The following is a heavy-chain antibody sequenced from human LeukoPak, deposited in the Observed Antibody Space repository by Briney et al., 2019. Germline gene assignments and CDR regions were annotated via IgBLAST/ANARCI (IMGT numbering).Heavy chain of an antibody. D-gene: IGHD3-16*01. CDR1: GGSFSGYY. CDR3: ARVGIMITFGGVSHWFDP. Sequence: SETLSLTCAVYGGSFSGYYWSWIRQPPGKGLEWIGYIYHSGSTYYNPSLKSRVTISVDRSKNQFSLKLSSVTAADTAVYYCARVGIMITFGGVSHWFDPWGQGTLVTVSS. V-gene: IGHV4-34*01. CDR2: IYHSGST. J-gene: IGHJ5*02.